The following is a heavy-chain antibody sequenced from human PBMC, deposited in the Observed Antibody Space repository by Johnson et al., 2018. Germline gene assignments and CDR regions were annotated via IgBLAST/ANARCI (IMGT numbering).Heavy chain of an antibody. CDR1: GGSISSSSYY. J-gene: IGHJ6*04. CDR3: AGDILTGYYALPATWDV. D-gene: IGHD3-9*01. Sequence: VQLVESGPGLVKPSETLSLTCTVSGGSISSSSYYWGWIRQPPGKGLEWIGSIYYSGSTYYNPSLKSRVTISVDTSKNQFSLKLSSVTAADTAVYYCAGDILTGYYALPATWDVWGKGTTVTVSS. V-gene: IGHV4-39*07. CDR2: IYYSGST.